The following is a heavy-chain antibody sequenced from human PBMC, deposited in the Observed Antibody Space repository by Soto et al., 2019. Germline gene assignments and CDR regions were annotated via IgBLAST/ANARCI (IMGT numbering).Heavy chain of an antibody. J-gene: IGHJ4*02. CDR2: IYYSGST. V-gene: IGHV4-31*03. Sequence: SETLSLTCTVSGGSISSGGYYWSWIRQHPGKGLEWIGYIYYSGSTYYNPSLKSRVTISVDTSKNQFSLKLSSVTAADTAVYYCARVRVRSYFDYWGQGTRVTVSS. CDR1: GGSISSGGYY. CDR3: ARVRVRSYFDY. D-gene: IGHD3-10*01.